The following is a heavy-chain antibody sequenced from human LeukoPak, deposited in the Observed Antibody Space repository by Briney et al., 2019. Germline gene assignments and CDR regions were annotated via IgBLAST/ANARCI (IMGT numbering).Heavy chain of an antibody. V-gene: IGHV4-39*07. J-gene: IGHJ4*02. Sequence: SETLSLTCTVSGGSISSSGYYWGWIRQPPGKGLEWIGEINHSGSTNYNPSLKSRVTISVDTSKNQFSLKLSSVTAADTAVYYCARGPIFIAVAMFDYWGQGTLVTVSS. CDR2: INHSGST. D-gene: IGHD6-19*01. CDR3: ARGPIFIAVAMFDY. CDR1: GGSISSSGYY.